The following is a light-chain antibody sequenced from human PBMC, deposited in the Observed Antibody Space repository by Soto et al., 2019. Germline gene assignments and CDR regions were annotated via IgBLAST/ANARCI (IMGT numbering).Light chain of an antibody. J-gene: IGLJ1*01. CDR2: DVS. CDR3: SSYTSSSNYV. V-gene: IGLV2-14*01. CDR1: SSDVGGYNY. Sequence: QSALTQPASVSGSPGQSITISCTGTSSDVGGYNYVSWYQQHPGKDPKLMIYDVSNRPSGVSNRVSGSKSGNTASLTISGLQAEDEADYYCSSYTSSSNYVFGTGTQVTVL.